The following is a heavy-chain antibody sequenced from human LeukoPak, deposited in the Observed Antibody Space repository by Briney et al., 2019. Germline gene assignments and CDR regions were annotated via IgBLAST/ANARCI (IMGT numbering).Heavy chain of an antibody. Sequence: SETLSLTCTVSGGSISSSSYYWGWIRQPPGKGLEWIGSIYYSGSTYYNPSLKSRVTISVDTSKNQFSLKLSSVTAADTAVYYCARQYGSGSYYAQYLYYFDYWGQGTLVTVSS. CDR3: ARQYGSGSYYAQYLYYFDY. J-gene: IGHJ4*02. D-gene: IGHD3-10*01. CDR1: GGSISSSSYY. V-gene: IGHV4-39*01. CDR2: IYYSGST.